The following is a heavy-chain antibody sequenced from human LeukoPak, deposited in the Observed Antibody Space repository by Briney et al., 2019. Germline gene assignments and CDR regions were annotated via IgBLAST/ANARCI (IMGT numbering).Heavy chain of an antibody. CDR2: INHSGST. CDR1: GGSFSGYY. D-gene: IGHD3-10*01. J-gene: IGHJ5*02. CDR3: AREGLYYGSGSYYNLRGLSWFGP. V-gene: IGHV4-34*01. Sequence: SETLSLTCAVYGGSFSGYYWSWIRQPPGKGLEWIGEINHSGSTNYNPSLKSRVTISVDTSKNQFSLKLSSVTAADTAVYYCAREGLYYGSGSYYNLRGLSWFGPWGQGTLVTVSS.